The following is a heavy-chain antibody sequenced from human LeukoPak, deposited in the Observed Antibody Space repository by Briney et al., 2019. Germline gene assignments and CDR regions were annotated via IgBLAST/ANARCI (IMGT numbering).Heavy chain of an antibody. J-gene: IGHJ6*02. CDR2: INHSGST. CDR1: GGSLSGYY. Sequence: SETLSLTCAVYGGSLSGYYWSWIRQPPGKGLEWIGEINHSGSTNYNPSLKSRVTISVDTSKNQFSLKLSSVTAADTAVYYCARDNTYYYYYGMDVWGQGTTVTVSS. V-gene: IGHV4-34*01. D-gene: IGHD5-24*01. CDR3: ARDNTYYYYYGMDV.